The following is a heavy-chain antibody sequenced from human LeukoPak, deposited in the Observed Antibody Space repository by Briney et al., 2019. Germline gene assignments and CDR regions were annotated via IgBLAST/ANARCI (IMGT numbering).Heavy chain of an antibody. D-gene: IGHD6-19*01. V-gene: IGHV3-74*01. CDR3: AREAYSSGWYSPHAFDI. CDR1: GFTFSSYW. Sequence: GGSLRLSCAASGFTFSSYWMHWVRQAPGKGLVWVSRINSDGSSTSYADSVKGRFTISRDNAKNTLYLQMNSLRAEDTAVYYCAREAYSSGWYSPHAFDIWGRGTMVTVSS. J-gene: IGHJ3*02. CDR2: INSDGSST.